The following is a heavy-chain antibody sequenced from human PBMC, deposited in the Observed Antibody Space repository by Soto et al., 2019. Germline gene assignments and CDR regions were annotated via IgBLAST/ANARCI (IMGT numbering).Heavy chain of an antibody. CDR2: ISAYNGNT. V-gene: IGHV1-18*03. Sequence: ASVKVSCKASGYTFTSYGISWVRQAPGQGLEWMGWISAYNGNTNYAQKLQGRVPMTTDTATSTAYLELRSLRSEDMAVYFCARVGTAARGDAAFDIWGQGTMVTISS. D-gene: IGHD3-16*01. J-gene: IGHJ3*02. CDR3: ARVGTAARGDAAFDI. CDR1: GYTFTSYG.